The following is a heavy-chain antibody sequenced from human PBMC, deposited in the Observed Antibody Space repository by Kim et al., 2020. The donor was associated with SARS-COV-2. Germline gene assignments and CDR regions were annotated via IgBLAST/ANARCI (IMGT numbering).Heavy chain of an antibody. CDR3: ATRETYRRTHFYYFGMDV. V-gene: IGHV3-23*01. CDR2: VTVPGGVT. J-gene: IGHJ6*01. D-gene: IGHD3-16*02. Sequence: GGSLRLSCAASGLNINTYAMTWVRQAPGKGLEWVSTVTVPGGVTYYADSVKGRFTISRDTSENTVYLQMNSLRAEDTAVYHCATRETYRRTHFYYFGMDV. CDR1: GLNINTYA.